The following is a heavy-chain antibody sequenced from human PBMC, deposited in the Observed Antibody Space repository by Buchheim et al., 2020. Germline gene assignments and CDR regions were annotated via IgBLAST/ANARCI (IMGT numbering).Heavy chain of an antibody. CDR3: TTGLAAAYRSSDYYFDY. J-gene: IGHJ4*02. Sequence: EVQLVESGGGLVKPGGSLRLSCAASGFTFSNAWMSWVRQAPGKGLEWVGRIKSKTDGGPTDYAAPVKGRFTISRDDSKHTLYLQMNSLKTEDTAVYYCTTGLAAAYRSSDYYFDYWGQGTL. CDR2: IKSKTDGGPT. V-gene: IGHV3-15*01. D-gene: IGHD6-13*01. CDR1: GFTFSNAW.